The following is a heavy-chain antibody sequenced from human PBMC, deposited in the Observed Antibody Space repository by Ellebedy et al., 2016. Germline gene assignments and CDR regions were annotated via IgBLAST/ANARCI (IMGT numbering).Heavy chain of an antibody. V-gene: IGHV5-51*01. CDR2: IYPGDSDI. D-gene: IGHD3-10*01. CDR3: ARIRGVMDDPFDI. J-gene: IGHJ3*02. Sequence: GGSLRLXCQGSAKTFDIYWIGWVRQLPGKGLECMGIIYPGDSDIRYNPSFQGQVTISADKSISTAHLQWSSLKASDTAMYYCARIRGVMDDPFDIWGQGTVVTVSS. CDR1: AKTFDIYW.